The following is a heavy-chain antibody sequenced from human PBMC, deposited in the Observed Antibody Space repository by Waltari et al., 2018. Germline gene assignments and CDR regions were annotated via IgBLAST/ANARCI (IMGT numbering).Heavy chain of an antibody. CDR3: ARSGYSYGYGWDFDY. CDR1: GGSISSGSYY. Sequence: QVQLQESGPGLVKPSQTLSLTCTVSGGSISSGSYYWSWIRQPAGKGLEWIGRIYTSGSTNYNPSLKSRVTISGDTSKNQFSLKLSSVTAADTAVYYCARSGYSYGYGWDFDYWGQGTLVTVSS. J-gene: IGHJ4*02. V-gene: IGHV4-61*02. CDR2: IYTSGST. D-gene: IGHD5-18*01.